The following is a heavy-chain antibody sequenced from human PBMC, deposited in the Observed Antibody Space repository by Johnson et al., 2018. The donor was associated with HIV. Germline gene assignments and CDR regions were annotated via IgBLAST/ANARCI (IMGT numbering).Heavy chain of an antibody. CDR2: ISYDGSNK. D-gene: IGHD5-18*01. CDR1: GFTVSSNY. J-gene: IGHJ3*02. Sequence: QVQLVESGGGLIQPGGSLRLSCAASGFTVSSNYMSWVRQAPGKGLEWVAVISYDGSNKYYADSVKGRFTISRDNSKNTLYLQMNSLRAEDTAVYYCARGRRIQLWLLADAFDIWGQGTMVTVSS. CDR3: ARGRRIQLWLLADAFDI. V-gene: IGHV3-30*03.